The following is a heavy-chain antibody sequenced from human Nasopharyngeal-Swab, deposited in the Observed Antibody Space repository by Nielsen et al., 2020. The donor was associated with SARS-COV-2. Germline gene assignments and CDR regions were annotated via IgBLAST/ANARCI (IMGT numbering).Heavy chain of an antibody. V-gene: IGHV3-23*01. CDR1: GFTFSSYW. Sequence: GGSLRLSCTASGFTFSSYWIHWARQAPGKGLEWVAVISGSGGRTYYAGSVQGRFTISRDNSKNTLYLQMNSLGVEDTALYYCAKEDCSLTYCHAAAYDYWGQGTLVTVSS. CDR3: AKEDCSLTYCHAAAYDY. CDR2: ISGSGGRT. J-gene: IGHJ4*02. D-gene: IGHD2-15*01.